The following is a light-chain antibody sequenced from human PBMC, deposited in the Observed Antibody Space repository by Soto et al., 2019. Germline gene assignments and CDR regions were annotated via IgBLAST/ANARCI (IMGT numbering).Light chain of an antibody. CDR1: ISHVGTYCL. CDR3: SSYAGDTIFL. V-gene: IGLV2-23*01. Sequence: QSLLTESAWVSGSRGQSIRIFCTGTISHVGTYCLVSWYQQHPGKVPKVMIYEGIKRPSGVSDRFSGSKSGNTASLTISGLQAEDEANYCCSSYAGDTIFLFGTGTKVTVL. J-gene: IGLJ1*01. CDR2: EGI.